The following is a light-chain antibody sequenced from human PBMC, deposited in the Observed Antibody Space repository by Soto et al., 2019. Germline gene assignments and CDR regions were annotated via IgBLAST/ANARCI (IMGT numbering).Light chain of an antibody. CDR1: SSDVGGYNY. CDR2: EVS. CDR3: SSYTTSGTPV. J-gene: IGLJ3*02. Sequence: QSALTQPASVSGSPVQSITISCTGTSSDVGGYNYLSWYQQNPGKAPKVMIYEVSNRPSGVSNRFSGSKSGNTASLTISGLQAEDEADYYCSSYTTSGTPVFGGGSTLTVL. V-gene: IGLV2-14*01.